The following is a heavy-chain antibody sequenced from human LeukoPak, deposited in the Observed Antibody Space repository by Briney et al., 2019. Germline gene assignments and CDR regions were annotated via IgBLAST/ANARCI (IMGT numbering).Heavy chain of an antibody. V-gene: IGHV4-4*07. Sequence: SETLSLTCTVSGGSIRSYYWSWIRQPAGKGLEWIGRIYHSGSTNDNPSLKSRVTMSVDTSKNQFSLRLSSVTAADTAVYYCARDLILGPLTDAFDIWGQGTMVTVSS. CDR1: GGSIRSYY. D-gene: IGHD1-26*01. CDR2: IYHSGST. J-gene: IGHJ3*02. CDR3: ARDLILGPLTDAFDI.